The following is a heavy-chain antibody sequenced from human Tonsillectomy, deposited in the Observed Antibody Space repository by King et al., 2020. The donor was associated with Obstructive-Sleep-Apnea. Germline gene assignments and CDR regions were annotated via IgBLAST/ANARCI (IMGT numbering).Heavy chain of an antibody. CDR3: ARDRGGAGPTTTDS. J-gene: IGHJ4*02. D-gene: IGHD1-26*01. CDR1: GFTFRTSW. Sequence: VQLVESGGGLVQPGGSLRLSCAASGFTFRTSWMHWVRQAPGKGLVWVSRINSDGSSRISGDFVKGRFTLSRDNAKNTLYLQMNSLRAEDTAVYYCARDRGGAGPTTTDSWGQGTLVTVSS. V-gene: IGHV3-74*01. CDR2: INSDGSSR.